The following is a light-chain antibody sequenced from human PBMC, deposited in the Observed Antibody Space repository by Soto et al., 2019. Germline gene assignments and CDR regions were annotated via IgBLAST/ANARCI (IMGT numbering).Light chain of an antibody. CDR1: QSITYG. V-gene: IGKV1-5*01. J-gene: IGKJ2*01. CDR2: DVF. CDR3: QQYNSFSFT. Sequence: DIQMTQSPSSLSASVGDRVTITCRASQSITYGLAWYQQKPGRAPKLLIYDVFNLQSGVPSRFSGSGSGTEFTLPISSLQPDDSATYYCQQYNSFSFTFGQGTKLEIK.